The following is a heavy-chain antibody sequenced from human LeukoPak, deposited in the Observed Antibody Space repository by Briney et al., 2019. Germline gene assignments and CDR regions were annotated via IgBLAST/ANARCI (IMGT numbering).Heavy chain of an antibody. CDR2: INSDGSST. Sequence: SGGSLRLSCAASGFTFSSYWMHWVRQAPGKGLVWVSRINSDGSSTSYADSVKGRFTISRDNAKNMLYLQMNSLRAEDTAVYYCARDVGDIVVVPAAMDYWGQGTLVTVSS. CDR1: GFTFSSYW. V-gene: IGHV3-74*01. D-gene: IGHD2-2*01. J-gene: IGHJ4*02. CDR3: ARDVGDIVVVPAAMDY.